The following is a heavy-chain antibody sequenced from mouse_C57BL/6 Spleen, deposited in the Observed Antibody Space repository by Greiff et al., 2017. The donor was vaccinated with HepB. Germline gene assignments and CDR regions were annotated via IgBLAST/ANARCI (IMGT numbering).Heavy chain of an antibody. D-gene: IGHD1-1*01. J-gene: IGHJ2*01. CDR2: IDPENGDT. Sequence: VQLKQSGAELVRPGASVKLSCTASGFNIKDDYMHWVKQRPEQGLEWIGWIDPENGDTEYASKFQGKATITADTSSNTAYLQLSSLTSEDTAVYYCTTTYGSSYGYFDYWGQGTTLTVSS. V-gene: IGHV14-4*01. CDR1: GFNIKDDY. CDR3: TTTYGSSYGYFDY.